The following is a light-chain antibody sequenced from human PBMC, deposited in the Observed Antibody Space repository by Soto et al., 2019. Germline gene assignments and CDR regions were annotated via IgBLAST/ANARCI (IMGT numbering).Light chain of an antibody. J-gene: IGKJ4*01. CDR3: QQCYSPPLS. Sequence: GARVTITCRASQDINSRLXXYXXTXGXXXKXXXYGASNLETGVPSRFSGSGSGTDFTLTISGLQPEDFASYYCQQCYSPPLSFGGGTKVDIK. CDR2: GAS. V-gene: IGKV1-39*01. CDR1: QDINSR.